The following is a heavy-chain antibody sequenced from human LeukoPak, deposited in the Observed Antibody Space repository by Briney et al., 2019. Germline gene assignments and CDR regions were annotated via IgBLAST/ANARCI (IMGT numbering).Heavy chain of an antibody. CDR1: GFTFSSYG. D-gene: IGHD6-19*01. CDR2: IDGST. V-gene: IGHV3-23*01. J-gene: IGHJ4*02. Sequence: PGGSLRLSCAASGFTFSSYGMSWVRQAPGKGLEWVSTIDGSTYYADSVKGRFTISRDNSKNTLYLQVNTLRAEDTAVYYCAKDRIAVAGTGGAFDYWGQGTLVTVSS. CDR3: AKDRIAVAGTGGAFDY.